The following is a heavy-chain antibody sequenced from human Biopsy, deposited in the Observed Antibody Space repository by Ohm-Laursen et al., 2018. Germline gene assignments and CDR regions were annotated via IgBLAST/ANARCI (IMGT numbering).Heavy chain of an antibody. V-gene: IGHV1-2*02. CDR1: GYTFTGYH. J-gene: IGHJ5*02. Sequence: SVKVSCKASGYTFTGYHAHWVRQAPGQGLEWMGWINAKTGDTNYAQKFQGRVTMTRDTSISTAYVDLSSLRSDDTAVCYCTRGGYYYDSLAYYYWFDLWGQGALVTVSS. D-gene: IGHD3-22*01. CDR3: TRGGYYYDSLAYYYWFDL. CDR2: INAKTGDT.